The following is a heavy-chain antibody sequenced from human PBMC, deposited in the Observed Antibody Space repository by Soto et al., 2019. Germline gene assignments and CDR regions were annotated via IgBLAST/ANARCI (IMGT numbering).Heavy chain of an antibody. Sequence: EVQLVESEGGLVQRGGSLRLSCAASGFTFNYYWMHWVRHAPGQGLVWVSHIHSDGSKTTYADSVKGRFTISRDNAKNTLYLQMNSLRAEDTAVYYCVRGDRGGFDLWGQGTAVTVSS. CDR1: GFTFNYYW. D-gene: IGHD2-21*02. CDR3: VRGDRGGFDL. J-gene: IGHJ3*01. CDR2: IHSDGSKT. V-gene: IGHV3-74*01.